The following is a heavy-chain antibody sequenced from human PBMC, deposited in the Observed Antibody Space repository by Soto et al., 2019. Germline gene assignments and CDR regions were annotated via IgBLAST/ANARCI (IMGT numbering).Heavy chain of an antibody. J-gene: IGHJ4*02. Sequence: QVQLQESGPGLVKPSETLSLTCTVSGGSIRSYYWSWIRQPPGKGLEWIGHLYYSGSTNYNPSLKSRVTISLDTSKNQFSLTLTSVTAADPAVYYCAGDFPGRDYWGQGTLVTVSS. V-gene: IGHV4-59*01. CDR2: LYYSGST. CDR1: GGSIRSYY. CDR3: AGDFPGRDY.